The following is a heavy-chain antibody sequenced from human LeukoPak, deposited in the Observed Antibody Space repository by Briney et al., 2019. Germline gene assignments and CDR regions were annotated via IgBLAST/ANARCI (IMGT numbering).Heavy chain of an antibody. CDR3: ARVTRGYFDY. D-gene: IGHD2-21*02. CDR1: GGSVSSDSYY. Sequence: SETLSLTCTVSGGSVSSDSYYWSWIRQPPGKGLEWIGYIYYSGSTNYNPSLKSRVTISVDTSKNQFSLKLNSVTAADTAVYYCARVTRGYFDYWGQGTLVTVSS. CDR2: IYYSGST. J-gene: IGHJ4*02. V-gene: IGHV4-61*01.